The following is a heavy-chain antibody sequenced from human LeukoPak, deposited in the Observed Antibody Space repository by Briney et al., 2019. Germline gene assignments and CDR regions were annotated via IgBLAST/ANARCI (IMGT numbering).Heavy chain of an antibody. J-gene: IGHJ6*03. Sequence: PSETLSLTCTVSGGSISSSSYYWGWIRQPPGKGLEWIGSIYYSGSTYYNPSLKSRVTISVDTSKNQFSLKLSSVTAADTAVYYCARQAMVRGVPPCYMDVWGKGTAVTVSS. D-gene: IGHD3-10*01. CDR3: ARQAMVRGVPPCYMDV. CDR2: IYYSGST. V-gene: IGHV4-39*01. CDR1: GGSISSSSYY.